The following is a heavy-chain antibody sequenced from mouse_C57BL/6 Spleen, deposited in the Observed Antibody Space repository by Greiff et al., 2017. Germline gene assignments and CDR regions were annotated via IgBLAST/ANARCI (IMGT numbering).Heavy chain of an antibody. J-gene: IGHJ4*01. Sequence: EVKLEESGGGLVKPGGSLKLSCAASGFTFSSYAMSWVRQTPEKRLEWVATISDGGRYTYYPDNVKGRFTISRDNAKNNLYLQMSHQKSEDTAMYYCARVPSNYDSAMDYWGQGTSVTVSS. CDR3: ARVPSNYDSAMDY. CDR2: ISDGGRYT. D-gene: IGHD2-5*01. V-gene: IGHV5-4*03. CDR1: GFTFSSYA.